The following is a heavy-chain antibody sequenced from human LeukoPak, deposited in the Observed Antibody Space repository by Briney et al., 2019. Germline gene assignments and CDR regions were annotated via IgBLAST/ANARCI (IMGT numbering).Heavy chain of an antibody. V-gene: IGHV4-59*01. CDR1: GGSISSYY. Sequence: SETLSLTCTVSGGSISSYYWSWIRQPPGKGLEWIGYIYYSGSTNYNPSLKSRVTISVDTSKNQFSLKLSSVTAADTAVYYCASGEMATTFFDYWGQGTLVTVSS. CDR3: ASGEMATTFFDY. J-gene: IGHJ4*02. CDR2: IYYSGST. D-gene: IGHD5-24*01.